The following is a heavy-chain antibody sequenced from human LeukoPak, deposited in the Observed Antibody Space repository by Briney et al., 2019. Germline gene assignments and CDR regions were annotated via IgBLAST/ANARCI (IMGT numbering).Heavy chain of an antibody. Sequence: GASVKVSCKASGYTFTSYYMHWVRQAPGQGLEWMGLINPTGGSTGYAQKFQGRVTMTRDMSTSTDYMELSSLRSEDTAIYYCARAIAAAGTINWFDSWGQGTLVTVSS. CDR1: GYTFTSYY. J-gene: IGHJ5*01. D-gene: IGHD6-13*01. V-gene: IGHV1-46*01. CDR2: INPTGGST. CDR3: ARAIAAAGTINWFDS.